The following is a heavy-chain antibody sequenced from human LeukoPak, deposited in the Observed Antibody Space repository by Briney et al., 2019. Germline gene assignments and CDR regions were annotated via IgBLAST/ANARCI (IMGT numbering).Heavy chain of an antibody. CDR1: GFTFSSYS. CDR2: IKSKTDGGTT. Sequence: GGSLRLSCAASGFTFSSYSMNWVRQAPGKGLEWVGRIKSKTDGGTTDYAAPVKGRFTISRDDSKNTLYLQMNSLKTEDTAVYYCTTRGYSYGRYFDYWGQGTLVTVSS. V-gene: IGHV3-15*01. CDR3: TTRGYSYGRYFDY. D-gene: IGHD5-18*01. J-gene: IGHJ4*02.